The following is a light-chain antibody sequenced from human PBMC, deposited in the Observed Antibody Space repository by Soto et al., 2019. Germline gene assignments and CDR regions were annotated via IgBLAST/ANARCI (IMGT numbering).Light chain of an antibody. Sequence: DIQMTQSPSSLSASVGDRLTITCRQSQSIANYLNWYQQKPGKAPKLLIYAASSLQSGVPSKFSGSGFGTDFTLTISSLQTEDVATYYCQQNYSPPPITFGQGTRLEI. V-gene: IGKV1-39*01. CDR2: AAS. CDR3: QQNYSPPPIT. CDR1: QSIANY. J-gene: IGKJ5*01.